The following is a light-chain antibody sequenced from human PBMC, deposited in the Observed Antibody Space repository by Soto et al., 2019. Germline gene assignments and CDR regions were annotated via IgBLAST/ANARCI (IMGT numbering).Light chain of an antibody. CDR2: DAS. CDR3: QQYHGFW. Sequence: DIQMTQFPSTLSASVGDIITITCRASQSINDWLAWYQQKPGKAPKLLIYDASSLESGVPSRFSGSGSGTEFSLTISDLQPEDFATYYCQQYHGFWFGQGTKVDIK. V-gene: IGKV1-5*01. J-gene: IGKJ1*01. CDR1: QSINDW.